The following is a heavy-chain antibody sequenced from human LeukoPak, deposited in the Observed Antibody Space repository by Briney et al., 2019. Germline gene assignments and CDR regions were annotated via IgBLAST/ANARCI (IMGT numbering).Heavy chain of an antibody. V-gene: IGHV4-59*01. CDR2: IYYSGST. CDR3: ARWHIVVVTAIPLGYFDL. D-gene: IGHD2-21*02. Sequence: SETLSLTCTVSGGSISSYYWSWIRQPPGKGLEWIGYIYYSGSTNYNPSLKSRVTISVDTSKNQFSLKLSSVTAADTAVYCCARWHIVVVTAIPLGYFDLWGRGTLVTVSS. J-gene: IGHJ2*01. CDR1: GGSISSYY.